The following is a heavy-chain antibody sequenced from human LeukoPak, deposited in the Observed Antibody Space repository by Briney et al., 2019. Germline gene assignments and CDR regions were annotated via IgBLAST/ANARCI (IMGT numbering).Heavy chain of an antibody. D-gene: IGHD6-13*01. CDR1: GFTFSSYS. Sequence: TGGSLRLSCAASGFTFSSYSMNWVRQAPGKGLEWVSSISSSSSYIYYADSVKGRFTISRDNAKNSLYLQMNSLRAEDTAVYYCARDHEGSSSGDYWGQGTLVTVSS. CDR2: ISSSSSYI. J-gene: IGHJ4*02. V-gene: IGHV3-21*01. CDR3: ARDHEGSSSGDY.